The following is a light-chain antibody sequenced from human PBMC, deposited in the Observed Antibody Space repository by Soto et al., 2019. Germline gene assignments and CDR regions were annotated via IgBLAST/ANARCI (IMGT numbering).Light chain of an antibody. V-gene: IGKV3-20*01. CDR2: GAS. Sequence: EIVLTQSPGTLSLSPGERATLSCRASQSISNTFLAWYQQKPGQAPRLLIYGASSRATGTPDRFSGSGSGTDFTLSIRRLEPEDFAVYYCQQYGASPIYTFGQGTKLEIK. CDR1: QSISNTF. CDR3: QQYGASPIYT. J-gene: IGKJ2*01.